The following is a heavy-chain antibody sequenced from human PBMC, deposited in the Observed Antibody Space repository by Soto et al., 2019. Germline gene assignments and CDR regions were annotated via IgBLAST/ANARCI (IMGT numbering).Heavy chain of an antibody. CDR3: ASQKDNWNDVWFDP. CDR2: IYYSGST. D-gene: IGHD1-20*01. CDR1: GGSISSGGYY. J-gene: IGHJ5*02. Sequence: SETLSLTCTVSGGSISSGGYYWSWIRQHPGKGLEWIGYIYYSGSTYYNPSLKSRVTISVDTSKNQFSLKLSSVTAADTAVYYCASQKDNWNDVWFDPWGQGTLVTVSS. V-gene: IGHV4-31*03.